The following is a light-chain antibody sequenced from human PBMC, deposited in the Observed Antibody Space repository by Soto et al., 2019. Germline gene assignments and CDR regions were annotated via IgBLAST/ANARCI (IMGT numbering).Light chain of an antibody. CDR3: QQYYSTPAVDT. J-gene: IGKJ4*01. Sequence: DIVMTQSPDSLAVSLGERATINCKSSESVLYSSNNKNYLAWYQQKPGQPPXLLXXWASTRESGVPDRFSGSGSGTDFTLTISSLQAEDVAVYYCQQYYSTPAVDTFAGGTKVDIK. CDR2: WAS. V-gene: IGKV4-1*01. CDR1: ESVLYSSNNKNY.